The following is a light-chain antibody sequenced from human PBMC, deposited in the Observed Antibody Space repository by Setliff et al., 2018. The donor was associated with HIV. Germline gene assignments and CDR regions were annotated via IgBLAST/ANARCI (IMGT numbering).Light chain of an antibody. Sequence: DIVLTQSPLLLSVTPGEPASISCRSSQSLLHSSGYNFLDWYLQKPGQSQQLLIYLGSNRASGVPYRFSASGSGTDFTLKISRVEAEDVVVYYCMQAVQPTWTFGQGTKLDIK. CDR3: MQAVQPTWT. V-gene: IGKV2-28*01. CDR2: LGS. J-gene: IGKJ1*01. CDR1: QSLLHSSGYNF.